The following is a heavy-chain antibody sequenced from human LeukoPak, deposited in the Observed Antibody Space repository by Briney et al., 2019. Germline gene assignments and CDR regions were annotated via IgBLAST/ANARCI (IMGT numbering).Heavy chain of an antibody. J-gene: IGHJ4*02. Sequence: GGSLRLSCAASGFTFSNYAMSWVRQAPGKGLEWVSPSSRRGGSTYYADSGKGRFTISRDNSKNTLYLQMNSLRAEDTAVYYCAKDRRIAVNFHFDYWGQGTLVTVSS. CDR3: AKDRRIAVNFHFDY. CDR2: SSRRGGST. V-gene: IGHV3-23*01. CDR1: GFTFSNYA. D-gene: IGHD6-19*01.